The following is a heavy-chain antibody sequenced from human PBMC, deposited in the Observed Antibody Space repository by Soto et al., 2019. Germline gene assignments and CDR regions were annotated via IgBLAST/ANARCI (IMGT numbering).Heavy chain of an antibody. CDR3: AREWGNSRRGATVDY. V-gene: IGHV3-30-3*01. J-gene: IGHJ4*02. CDR2: ISYDGSNK. CDR1: GFTFSSYA. Sequence: GGSLRLSCAASGFTFSSYAMHWVRQAPGKGLEWVAVISYDGSNKYYADSVKGRFTISRDNSKNTLYLQMNSLRAEDTAVYYCAREWGNSRRGATVDYWGQGTLVTVSS. D-gene: IGHD1-26*01.